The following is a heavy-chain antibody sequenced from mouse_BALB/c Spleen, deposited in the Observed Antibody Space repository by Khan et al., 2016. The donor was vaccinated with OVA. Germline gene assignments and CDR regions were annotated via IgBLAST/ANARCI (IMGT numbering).Heavy chain of an antibody. CDR1: GYSFTDYN. CDR3: ARTDCYGSSYYFDF. V-gene: IGHV1S135*01. Sequence: VQLQQSGPELVKPGASVKVSCKASGYSFTDYNMFWVKQSHGKSLEWIGYIDPYNGGTSYNQKFMGKATLTVDKFSSTAFMHLSSLTSEDSAVFYYARTDCYGSSYYFDFWGQGTTRTVSS. J-gene: IGHJ2*01. CDR2: IDPYNGGT. D-gene: IGHD1-1*01.